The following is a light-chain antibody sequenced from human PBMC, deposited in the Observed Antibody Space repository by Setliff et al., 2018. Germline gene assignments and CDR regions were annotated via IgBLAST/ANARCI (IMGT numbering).Light chain of an antibody. CDR3: CSYTGFSHV. J-gene: IGLJ1*01. CDR2: DVT. V-gene: IGLV2-11*01. CDR1: SRDVGAYNY. Sequence: QSVLTQPRSVSGSPGQSVTISCTGASRDVGAYNYVSWYQQHPGKVPKLMIYDVTKRPSGVPDRFSGSKSGNTASLTVSGLQAEDEADYYCCSYTGFSHVFGRGTKVTVL.